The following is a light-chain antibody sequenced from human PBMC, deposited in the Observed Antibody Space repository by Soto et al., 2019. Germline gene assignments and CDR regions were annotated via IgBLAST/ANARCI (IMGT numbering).Light chain of an antibody. CDR3: STYTGSSTLHV. CDR1: SSDVGGYNY. CDR2: DVS. Sequence: QSVLTQPASVSGSPGQSITTSCTGTSSDVGGYNYVSWYQHHPGKAPKLMIYDVSNRPSGVSNRFSGSKSGNTASLTISGLQAEDEAGYYCSTYTGSSTLHVFGTGTKVTVL. V-gene: IGLV2-14*03. J-gene: IGLJ1*01.